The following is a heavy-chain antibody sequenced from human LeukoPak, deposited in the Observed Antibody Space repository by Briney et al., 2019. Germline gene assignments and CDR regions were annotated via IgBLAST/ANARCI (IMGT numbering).Heavy chain of an antibody. CDR1: GYTFTSYA. J-gene: IGHJ6*01. Sequence: GDSVKVSCKASGYTFTSYAFSWVGRALGQGLGWRGWVSAYNGNTNYAQKFRGRVTMTTETSTSTVYMDLRSLRSDDTAVYYCAKLYSSGWPLECMDVWGQGTTVTVSS. CDR2: VSAYNGNT. CDR3: AKLYSSGWPLECMDV. V-gene: IGHV1-18*01. D-gene: IGHD6-19*01.